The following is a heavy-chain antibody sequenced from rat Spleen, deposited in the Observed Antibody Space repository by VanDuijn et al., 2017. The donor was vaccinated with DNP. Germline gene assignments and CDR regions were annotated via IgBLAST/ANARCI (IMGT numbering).Heavy chain of an antibody. Sequence: EVQLQESGSGLVKPSQSLSLTCSVTGYSITSNYWGWIRKFPGNKLEYIGHISYSGGTNYNPSFKSLISITRDTSKNHFFLHLNSVTTEDTVTYVCASWTRYFDYWGQGVMVTVSS. D-gene: IGHD1-7*01. CDR2: ISYSGGT. CDR1: GYSITSNY. J-gene: IGHJ2*01. CDR3: ASWTRYFDY. V-gene: IGHV3-1*01.